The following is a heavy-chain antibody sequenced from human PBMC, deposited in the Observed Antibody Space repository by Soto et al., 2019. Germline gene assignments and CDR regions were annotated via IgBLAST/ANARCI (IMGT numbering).Heavy chain of an antibody. J-gene: IGHJ4*02. CDR3: ARDRGGGGVVDY. V-gene: IGHV3-21*01. Sequence: EVQLVESGGGLVKPGGSLRLSCAASGFTFSSYSMNWVRQAPGKGLEWVSSISSSSSYIYYADSVKGRFTISRDNAKNSLYLQMNSLGAEDTAVYYCARDRGGGGVVDYWGQGTLVTVSS. CDR1: GFTFSSYS. CDR2: ISSSSSYI. D-gene: IGHD3-16*01.